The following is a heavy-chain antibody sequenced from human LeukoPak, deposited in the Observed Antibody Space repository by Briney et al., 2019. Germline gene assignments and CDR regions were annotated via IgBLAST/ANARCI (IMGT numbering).Heavy chain of an antibody. CDR1: GFTFSSYE. D-gene: IGHD5-24*01. Sequence: GGSLRLSCAASGFTFSSYEMNWVRQAPGKGLEWVSYISSSGSTIYYADSVKGRFTISRDNAKNSLYLQMNSLRAEDTAVYYCAILEMATSYYYYMDVWGKGTTVTVSS. J-gene: IGHJ6*03. V-gene: IGHV3-48*03. CDR2: ISSSGSTI. CDR3: AILEMATSYYYYMDV.